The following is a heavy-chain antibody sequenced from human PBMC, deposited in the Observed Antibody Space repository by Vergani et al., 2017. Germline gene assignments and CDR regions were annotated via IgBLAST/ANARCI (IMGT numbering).Heavy chain of an antibody. CDR2: ISSSSSTI. D-gene: IGHD3-10*01. Sequence: EVQLVESGGGLVQPGGSLRLSCAASGFTFSSYSMNWVRQAPGKGLEWVSYISSSSSTIYYADSVKGRFTISRDNAKNSLYLKMNSLRAEDTAVYYCARTGRITMVRGAIDYWGQGTLVTVSS. CDR1: GFTFSSYS. V-gene: IGHV3-48*01. J-gene: IGHJ4*02. CDR3: ARTGRITMVRGAIDY.